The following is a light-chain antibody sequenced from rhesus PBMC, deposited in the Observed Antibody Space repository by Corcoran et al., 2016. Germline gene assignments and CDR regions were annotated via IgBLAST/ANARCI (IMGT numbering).Light chain of an antibody. J-gene: IGKJ2*01. CDR1: QTISSY. Sequence: DIQMTQSPSSLSASVGDRVTITCRASQTISSYLAWYQQKPGKVPKLLIYAASSLESGVPSRFSCSGSGTEFTLTISRLQSEDFAAYYCQQYSNRPYSFGQGTKVEIK. V-gene: IGKV1-44*01. CDR2: AAS. CDR3: QQYSNRPYS.